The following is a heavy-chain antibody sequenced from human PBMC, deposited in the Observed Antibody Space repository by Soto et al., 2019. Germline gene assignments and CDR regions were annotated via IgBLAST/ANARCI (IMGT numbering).Heavy chain of an antibody. V-gene: IGHV3-72*01. CDR1: GFTLSDHY. D-gene: IGHD6-13*01. J-gene: IGHJ2*01. Sequence: EVQLVESGGDLVQPGGSLRLSCAVSGFTLSDHYMDWVRQAPGKRLEWVGRTTNKANSYTAEYAASVKGRLTISRDDSKNLLFLQMNSLKTEDTDVYYCVRGWPSFALWGRGTLVTVSS. CDR2: TTNKANSYTA. CDR3: VRGWPSFAL.